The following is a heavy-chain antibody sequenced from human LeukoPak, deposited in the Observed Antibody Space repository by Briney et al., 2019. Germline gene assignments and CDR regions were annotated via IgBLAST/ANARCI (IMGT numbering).Heavy chain of an antibody. CDR2: ISYDGSNK. CDR3: ANSDSSGWYAGAHYGMDV. V-gene: IGHV3-30*18. Sequence: GRSLRLSCAASGFTFSSYGMHWVRQAPGKGLEWVAVISYDGSNKYYADSVKGRFTISRDNSKNTLYLQTNSLRAEDTAVYYCANSDSSGWYAGAHYGMDVWGQGTTVTVSS. D-gene: IGHD6-19*01. CDR1: GFTFSSYG. J-gene: IGHJ6*02.